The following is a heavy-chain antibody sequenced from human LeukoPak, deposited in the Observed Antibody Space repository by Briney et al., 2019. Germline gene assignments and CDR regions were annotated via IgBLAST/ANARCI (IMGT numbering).Heavy chain of an antibody. Sequence: PGGSLRLSCAASGFTFSSYSMNWVRQAPGKGLEWVSSISSSGSYIYYADSVKGRFTISRDNAKNSLYLQMNSLRAEDTAVYYCARDLPFDSSGGIDYWGQGTLVTVSS. CDR1: GFTFSSYS. V-gene: IGHV3-21*01. D-gene: IGHD3-22*01. CDR2: ISSSGSYI. CDR3: ARDLPFDSSGGIDY. J-gene: IGHJ4*02.